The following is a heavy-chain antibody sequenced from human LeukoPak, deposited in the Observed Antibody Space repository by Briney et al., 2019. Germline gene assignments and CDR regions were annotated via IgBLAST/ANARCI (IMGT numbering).Heavy chain of an antibody. Sequence: GGSLRLSCAASGFTFSSCAMSWVRQAPGKGLEWVSAISGSGGSTYYADSVKGRFTISRDNSKNTLYLQMNSLRAEDTAVYYCALDYYGSGSYDYWGQGTLVTVSS. J-gene: IGHJ4*02. V-gene: IGHV3-23*01. D-gene: IGHD3-10*01. CDR1: GFTFSSCA. CDR3: ALDYYGSGSYDY. CDR2: ISGSGGST.